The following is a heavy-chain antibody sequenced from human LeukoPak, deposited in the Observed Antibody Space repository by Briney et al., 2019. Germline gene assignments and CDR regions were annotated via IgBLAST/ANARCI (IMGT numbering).Heavy chain of an antibody. CDR3: ARASTYYYDSSGYYPLDL. CDR1: GFTFSGYY. V-gene: IGHV3-11*01. Sequence: GGSLRLSCAASGFTFSGYYMSWIRQAPGKGLEWVSYISSSGSTIYYADSVKGRFTISRDNAKNSLYLQMNSLRAEDTAVYYCARASTYYYDSSGYYPLDLWGRGTLVTVSS. J-gene: IGHJ2*01. D-gene: IGHD3-22*01. CDR2: ISSSGSTI.